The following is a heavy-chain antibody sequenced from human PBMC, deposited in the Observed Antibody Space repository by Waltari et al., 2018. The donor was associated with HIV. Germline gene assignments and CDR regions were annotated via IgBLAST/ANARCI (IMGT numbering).Heavy chain of an antibody. V-gene: IGHV3-48*01. CDR1: GFTFSSYS. Sequence: EVQLVESGGGLVQPGGSLRLSCAASGFTFSSYSMHGVRQAPGKGLEWVSYISSSSSTIYYADSVKGRFTISRDNAKNSLYLQMNSLRAEDTAVYYCAGWMEDLGDYWGQGTLVTVSS. D-gene: IGHD2-15*01. J-gene: IGHJ4*02. CDR3: AGWMEDLGDY. CDR2: ISSSSSTI.